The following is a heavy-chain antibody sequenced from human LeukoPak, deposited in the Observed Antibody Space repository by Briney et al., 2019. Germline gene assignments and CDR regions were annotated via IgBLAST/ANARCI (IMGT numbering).Heavy chain of an antibody. CDR2: IYYSGST. D-gene: IGHD6-19*01. CDR3: ARDHSSGWYRGAFDI. J-gene: IGHJ3*02. V-gene: IGHV4-59*01. Sequence: SETLSLTCTVSGGSISSYYWSWIRQPPGKGLEWIGYIYYSGSTNYNPSLKSRVTISVDTSKNQFSLKLSSVTAADAAMYYCARDHSSGWYRGAFDIWGQGTRLTVSS. CDR1: GGSISSYY.